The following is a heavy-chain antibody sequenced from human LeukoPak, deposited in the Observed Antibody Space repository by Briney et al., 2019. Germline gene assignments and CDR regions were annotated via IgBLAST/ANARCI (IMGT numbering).Heavy chain of an antibody. D-gene: IGHD3-22*01. V-gene: IGHV3-11*04. CDR1: GFTFSDYY. J-gene: IGHJ4*02. CDR2: ISSSGSNI. Sequence: SGGSLRLSCAASGFTFSDYYMSWIRQAPGKGLEWVSYISSSGSNIYYADPVKGRFTISRDNSKNTLYLQMNSLTAEDTAVYYCARGQAFYYDNNGPPFDFWDQGTLVTVSS. CDR3: ARGQAFYYDNNGPPFDF.